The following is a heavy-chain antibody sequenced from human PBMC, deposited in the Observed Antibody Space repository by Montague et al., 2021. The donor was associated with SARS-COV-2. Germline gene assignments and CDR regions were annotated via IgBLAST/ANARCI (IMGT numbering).Heavy chain of an antibody. V-gene: IGHV4-61*01. Sequence: SETLSLTCSVSGGSVSSGSNYWSWIRQSPGKGLEWIGYVYNYGSTDYNTSLKSRVTISLDTSKNQFSLRLSSVTAADTAVYYCAREATDYGSGGYFFPFAYWGQGILVTVSS. CDR2: VYNYGST. J-gene: IGHJ4*02. D-gene: IGHD3-10*01. CDR3: AREATDYGSGGYFFPFAY. CDR1: GGSVSSGSNY.